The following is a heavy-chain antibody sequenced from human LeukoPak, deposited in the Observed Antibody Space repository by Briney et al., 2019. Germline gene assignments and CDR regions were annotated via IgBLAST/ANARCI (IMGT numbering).Heavy chain of an antibody. CDR2: IKQDGSEK. CDR1: GFTFSSYW. Sequence: GGSLRLSCAASGFTFSSYWMSWVRQAPGKGLEWVANIKQDGSEKYYVDSVKGRFTISRDNSKNTLYLQMNSLRVEDTAVYYCARDRGGYSSSSTDYWGQGTLVTVSS. D-gene: IGHD6-6*01. CDR3: ARDRGGYSSSSTDY. V-gene: IGHV3-7*01. J-gene: IGHJ4*02.